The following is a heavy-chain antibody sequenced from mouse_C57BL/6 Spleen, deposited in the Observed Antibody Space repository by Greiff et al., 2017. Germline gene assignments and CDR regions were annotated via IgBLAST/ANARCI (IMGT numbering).Heavy chain of an antibody. J-gene: IGHJ4*01. CDR1: GYAFSSSW. V-gene: IGHV1-82*01. CDR3: ASQAIYYEYDDYAMDY. CDR2: IYPGDGDT. D-gene: IGHD2-4*01. Sequence: LVESGPELVKPGASVKISCKASGYAFSSSWMNWVKQRPGKGLEWIGRIYPGDGDTNYNGKFKGKATLTADKSSSTAYMQLSSLTSEDSAVYFCASQAIYYEYDDYAMDYWGQGTSVTVSS.